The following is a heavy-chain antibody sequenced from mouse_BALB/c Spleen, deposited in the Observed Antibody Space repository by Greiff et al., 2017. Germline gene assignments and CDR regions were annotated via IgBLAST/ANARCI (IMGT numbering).Heavy chain of an antibody. CDR2: ISSGGGST. J-gene: IGHJ1*01. CDR1: GFAFSSYD. D-gene: IGHD2-10*01. V-gene: IGHV5-12-1*01. Sequence: EVKLVESGGGLVKPGGSLKLSCAASGFAFSSYDMSWVRQTPEKRLEWVAYISSGGGSTYYPDTVKGRFTISRDNAKNTLYLQMSSLKSEDTAMYYCARQAYYGNYNWYFDVWGAGTTVTVSS. CDR3: ARQAYYGNYNWYFDV.